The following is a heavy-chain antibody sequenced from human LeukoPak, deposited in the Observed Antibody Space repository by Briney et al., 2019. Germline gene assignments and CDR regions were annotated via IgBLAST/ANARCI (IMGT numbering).Heavy chain of an antibody. D-gene: IGHD6-13*01. Sequence: SETLCLTCTVSGGSISSYYWSWIRQPPGKGLEWIGYIYYSGSTNYNPSLKSRVTISVDTSKNQFSLKLSSVTAADTAVYYCARWPYSSSWRLTYYFDYWGQGTLVTVSS. V-gene: IGHV4-59*01. CDR3: ARWPYSSSWRLTYYFDY. CDR2: IYYSGST. CDR1: GGSISSYY. J-gene: IGHJ4*02.